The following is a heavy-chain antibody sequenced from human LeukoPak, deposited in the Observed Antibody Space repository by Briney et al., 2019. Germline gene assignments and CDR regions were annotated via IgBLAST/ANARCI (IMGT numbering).Heavy chain of an antibody. CDR1: GVTFSSYG. CDR3: ARGKENSYYFNY. D-gene: IGHD2/OR15-2a*01. CDR2: IWYDGSNK. Sequence: GGSLRLSCAASGVTFSSYGMHWVRRAPGKGLEWVAVIWYDGSNKYYADSVKGRFTISRDNSKNTLYLQMNSLRAEDTAVYYCARGKENSYYFNYWGQGTLATVSS. V-gene: IGHV3-33*01. J-gene: IGHJ4*02.